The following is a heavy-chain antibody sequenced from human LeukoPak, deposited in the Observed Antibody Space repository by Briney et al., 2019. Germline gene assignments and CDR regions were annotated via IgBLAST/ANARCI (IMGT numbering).Heavy chain of an antibody. CDR1: GLTGSHNY. Sequence: GGSLRLSCAASGLTGSHNYVSWVRQAPGKGLEWVSAISGSGGSTYYADSVKGRFTISRDNSKNTLYLQMNSLRAEDTAVYYCAKDRAGCSSTSCCGASDYWGQGTLVTVSS. V-gene: IGHV3-23*01. CDR2: ISGSGGST. D-gene: IGHD2-2*01. J-gene: IGHJ4*02. CDR3: AKDRAGCSSTSCCGASDY.